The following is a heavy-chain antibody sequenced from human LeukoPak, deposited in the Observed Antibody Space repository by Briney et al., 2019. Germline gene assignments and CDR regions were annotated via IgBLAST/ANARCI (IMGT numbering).Heavy chain of an antibody. Sequence: KPSETLSLTCAVYGGSFSGYYWSWIRQPPGKGLEWIGEINHSGSTNYNPSLKSRVTISVDTSKNQFSLKLSSVTAADTAVYYCARPRAAAAVMIDYWGQGTLVTVSS. CDR3: ARPRAAAAVMIDY. CDR1: GGSFSGYY. CDR2: INHSGST. V-gene: IGHV4-34*01. J-gene: IGHJ4*02. D-gene: IGHD6-13*01.